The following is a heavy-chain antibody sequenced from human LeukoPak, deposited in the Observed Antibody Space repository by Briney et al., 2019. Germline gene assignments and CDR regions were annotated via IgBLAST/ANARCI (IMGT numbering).Heavy chain of an antibody. V-gene: IGHV3-74*01. D-gene: IGHD3-10*01. CDR3: AKDVFGGIDY. Sequence: GGSLRLSCVASGFTFSDYWMHWVRQAPGKGLVWVSRIDTDGSITSYADSVKGRFTISRDNAKNTLYLQMNSLRTEDTAVYYCAKDVFGGIDYWGQGTLVTVSS. CDR1: GFTFSDYW. J-gene: IGHJ4*02. CDR2: IDTDGSIT.